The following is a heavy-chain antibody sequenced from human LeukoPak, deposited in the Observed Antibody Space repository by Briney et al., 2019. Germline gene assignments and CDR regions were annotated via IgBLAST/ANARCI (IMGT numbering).Heavy chain of an antibody. V-gene: IGHV3-11*01. CDR1: GFTFSDYY. J-gene: IGHJ4*02. Sequence: GGSLRLSCAAFGFTFSDYYMSWIRQAPGKGLEWVSYITTSGSTIYYADSVKGRFTISRDNAKNSLYLQMNSLRAEDTAVYYCARGRYCSGGTCYSGAGGFDYWGQGTLVTVSS. CDR2: ITTSGSTI. CDR3: ARGRYCSGGTCYSGAGGFDY. D-gene: IGHD2-15*01.